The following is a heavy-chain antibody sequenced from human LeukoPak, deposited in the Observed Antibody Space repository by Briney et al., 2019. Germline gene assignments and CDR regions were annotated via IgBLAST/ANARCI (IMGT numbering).Heavy chain of an antibody. D-gene: IGHD2-15*01. Sequence: ASVKVSCKVSGYTLTELSMHWVRQAPGKGLEWMGGFDPEDGETIYAQKFQGRVSLTTDTSTSTAYMELRSLRSDDTAVYYCASGEVGVVYRAGGRYYYYYHAMDVWGQGTTVTVSS. J-gene: IGHJ6*02. CDR3: ASGEVGVVYRAGGRYYYYYHAMDV. V-gene: IGHV1-24*01. CDR2: FDPEDGET. CDR1: GYTLTELS.